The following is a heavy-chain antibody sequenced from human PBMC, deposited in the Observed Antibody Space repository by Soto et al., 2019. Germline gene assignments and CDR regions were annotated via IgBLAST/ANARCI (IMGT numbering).Heavy chain of an antibody. D-gene: IGHD5-12*01. CDR2: VSASGGTI. J-gene: IGHJ3*01. CDR1: GFTFSDYE. Sequence: PGGSLRLSCAASGFTFSDYEMDWVRQAPGKGLEWVAYVSASGGTIFYADSVKGRFIISRDNAESSLFLQMNSLRADDTAVYYCTKEKSVVDSGYDAFDVWGQGTMVTVS. CDR3: TKEKSVVDSGYDAFDV. V-gene: IGHV3-48*03.